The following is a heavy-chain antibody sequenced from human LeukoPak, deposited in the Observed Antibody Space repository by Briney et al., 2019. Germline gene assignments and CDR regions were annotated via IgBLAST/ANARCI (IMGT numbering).Heavy chain of an antibody. CDR3: ARERGPAAMARPHY. J-gene: IGHJ4*02. D-gene: IGHD5-18*01. V-gene: IGHV4-39*07. CDR1: GGSISSGSYY. Sequence: SETLSLTCTVSGGSISSGSYYWGWIRQPPGKGLEWIGSIDYSGSTYYNPSLKSRVTISVDTSKNQFSLKLSSVTAADTAVYYCARERGPAAMARPHYWGQGTLVTVSS. CDR2: IDYSGST.